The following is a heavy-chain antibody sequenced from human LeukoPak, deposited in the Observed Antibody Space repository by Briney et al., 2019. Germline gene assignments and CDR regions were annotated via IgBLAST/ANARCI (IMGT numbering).Heavy chain of an antibody. CDR3: ARSPSRGITIFGVVNRDNWFDP. D-gene: IGHD3-3*01. V-gene: IGHV1-8*01. CDR2: MNPNSGST. Sequence: ASVKVSCKASGYTFTSYDINWVRQATGQGLEWMGWMNPNSGSTGYAQKFQGRVTMTRNTSISTAYMELSSLRSEDTAVYYCARSPSRGITIFGVVNRDNWFDPWGQGTLVTVSS. CDR1: GYTFTSYD. J-gene: IGHJ5*02.